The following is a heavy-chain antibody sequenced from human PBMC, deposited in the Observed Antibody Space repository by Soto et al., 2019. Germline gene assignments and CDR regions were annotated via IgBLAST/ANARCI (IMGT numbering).Heavy chain of an antibody. CDR3: ARESAGSHKNNGFDP. CDR1: GGSISTYY. Sequence: PSETLSLTCTVSGGSISTYYWSWILQPPGKGLEWIGYIYYSGRTYYNPSLKSRVTMSVDTSRNQLLLQLNSVTAADTAVYYCARESAGSHKNNGFDPWRHATLVTVSS. D-gene: IGHD3-10*01. J-gene: IGHJ5*02. V-gene: IGHV4-59*01. CDR2: IYYSGRT.